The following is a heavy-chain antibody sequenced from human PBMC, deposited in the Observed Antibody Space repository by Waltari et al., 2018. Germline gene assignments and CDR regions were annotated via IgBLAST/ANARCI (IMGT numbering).Heavy chain of an antibody. CDR1: GGSISSGSYY. J-gene: IGHJ4*02. V-gene: IGHV4-61*09. D-gene: IGHD6-6*01. Sequence: QVQLQESGPGLVKPSQTLSLNCTVSGGSISSGSYYWSWTRQPAGKGLEWIGYIYTSGSTNYNPSLKSRVTISVDTSKNQFSLKLSSVTAADTAVYYCARAYGDSSSWYWGQGTLVTVSS. CDR3: ARAYGDSSSWY. CDR2: IYTSGST.